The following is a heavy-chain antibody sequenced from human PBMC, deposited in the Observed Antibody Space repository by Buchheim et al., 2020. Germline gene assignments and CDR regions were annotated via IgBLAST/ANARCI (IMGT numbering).Heavy chain of an antibody. CDR3: VRDGPSIRWVDH. Sequence: QLQLQESGPGLVKPSETLSLTCTVSGDSISRSSNYWGWIRQPPGKGLEWIGSIFYSGSTFYNPALKSRVTISVDTSKTHFSLKLSSVTAADSSTYYCVRDGPSIRWVDHWGQGT. CDR1: GDSISRSSNY. J-gene: IGHJ4*02. CDR2: IFYSGST. V-gene: IGHV4-39*02. D-gene: IGHD2-2*02.